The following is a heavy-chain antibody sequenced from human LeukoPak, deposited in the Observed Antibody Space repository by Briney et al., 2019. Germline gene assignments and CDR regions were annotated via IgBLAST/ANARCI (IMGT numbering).Heavy chain of an antibody. D-gene: IGHD3-22*01. Sequence: GESLKISCKGSGYSFISYWIGWVREMPGKGLEWMGIIYPRDSDTKYSPSFQGQVTVSADRSISPAYLQWGSLKASDTGIYYCARFEGVEFCPYDSSGIKGVFDFWGQGTPVTVSS. J-gene: IGHJ4*02. CDR3: ARFEGVEFCPYDSSGIKGVFDF. CDR2: IYPRDSDT. V-gene: IGHV5-51*01. CDR1: GYSFISYW.